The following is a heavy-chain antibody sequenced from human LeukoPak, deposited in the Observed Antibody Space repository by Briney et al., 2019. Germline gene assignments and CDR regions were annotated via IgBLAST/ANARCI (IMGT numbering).Heavy chain of an antibody. V-gene: IGHV3-21*01. J-gene: IGHJ4*02. CDR3: ARDGGPSDY. D-gene: IGHD2-15*01. Sequence: GGSLRLSCAASGFTFSSYSMNWVRQAPGKGLEWVSSISSSSSYIYYADSVKGRFPISRDKAKNSLYLQMNSLRAEDTAVYYCARDGGPSDYWGQGTLVTVSS. CDR1: GFTFSSYS. CDR2: ISSSSSYI.